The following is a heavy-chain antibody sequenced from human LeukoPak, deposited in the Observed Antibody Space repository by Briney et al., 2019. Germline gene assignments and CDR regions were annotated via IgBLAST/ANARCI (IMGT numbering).Heavy chain of an antibody. J-gene: IGHJ4*02. V-gene: IGHV4-59*01. CDR3: ARVHPDGYSAY. D-gene: IGHD5-24*01. CDR2: IHYSGST. Sequence: PSETLSLTCTVSGGSIISYYWSWIRQPPGKGLDWIGYIHYSGSTKYNPSLKSRVTISVDTSNNHFSLKLSSVTAADTAVYFCARVHPDGYSAYWGQGILVTVSS. CDR1: GGSIISYY.